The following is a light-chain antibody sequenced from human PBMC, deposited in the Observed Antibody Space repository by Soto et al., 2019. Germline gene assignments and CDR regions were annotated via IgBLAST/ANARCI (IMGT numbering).Light chain of an antibody. Sequence: DIPMTQSPSSLSASVGDRVTITCRASQGISNYLAWYQQKPGKVPKLLIYAASTLQPGVPSRFSGSGSGTDFTLTITSLQPEDVATYYCQKYNSALSRGFGQGTKVEIK. CDR1: QGISNY. CDR3: QKYNSALSRG. V-gene: IGKV1-27*01. CDR2: AAS. J-gene: IGKJ1*01.